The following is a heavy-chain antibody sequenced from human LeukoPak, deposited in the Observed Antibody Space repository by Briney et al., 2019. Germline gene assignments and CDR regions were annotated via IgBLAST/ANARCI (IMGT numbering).Heavy chain of an antibody. CDR3: AVGGLRDFHY. CDR1: GYSFTSYW. CDR2: IYPGDSDT. Sequence: GESLKISCKGSGYSFTSYWICWVRQMPGRSLEWMGIIYPGDSDTKYSPSFQGQVTISADKSISTAYLQWSSLKASDTAMYYCAVGGLRDFHYWGQGTLVSVSS. D-gene: IGHD4-23*01. V-gene: IGHV5-51*01. J-gene: IGHJ4*02.